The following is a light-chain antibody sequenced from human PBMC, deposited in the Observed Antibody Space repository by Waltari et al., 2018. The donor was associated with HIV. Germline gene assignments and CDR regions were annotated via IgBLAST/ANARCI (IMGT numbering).Light chain of an antibody. CDR1: QSVLYSSSSNNY. Sequence: DIVMTQSPDSLVVSLGERATITCTSSQSVLYSSSSNNYLPWYQQKPGQSPKLLIYWASTRESGVPDRFSCGGSGTDFALTISSLQAEDVAVYDCQQYYSLPFTFGPGTKVDIK. J-gene: IGKJ3*01. CDR2: WAS. V-gene: IGKV4-1*01. CDR3: QQYYSLPFT.